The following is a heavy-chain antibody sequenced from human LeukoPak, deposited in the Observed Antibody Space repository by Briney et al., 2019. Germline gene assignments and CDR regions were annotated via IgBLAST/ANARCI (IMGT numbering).Heavy chain of an antibody. J-gene: IGHJ4*02. CDR3: ARIVRSSGFHFDY. Sequence: SGPRPVNPIQTLTLTCTFSGFSLTTSGMCVNWIRQPPGKALEWLARIDWDGGEYYSTSLMKRLTISKNTSKNQVVLTMTNMDPVDTATYYCARIVRSSGFHFDYWGQGTLVTVSS. CDR1: GFSLTTSGMC. CDR2: IDWDGGE. V-gene: IGHV2-70*11. D-gene: IGHD3-22*01.